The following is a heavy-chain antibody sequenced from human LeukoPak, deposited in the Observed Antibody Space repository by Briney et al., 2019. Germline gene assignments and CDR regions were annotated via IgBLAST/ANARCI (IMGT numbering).Heavy chain of an antibody. D-gene: IGHD3-22*01. CDR3: ARLARGMIVVVDT. Sequence: GASVKVSCKASGYTFTGYYMHWVRQAPGQGLEWMGWINPNSGDTNYAQKFQGRVTMTRDTSISTAYMELSRLRSDDTAVYYCARLARGMIVVVDTWGQGTLVTVSS. CDR1: GYTFTGYY. CDR2: INPNSGDT. J-gene: IGHJ5*02. V-gene: IGHV1-2*02.